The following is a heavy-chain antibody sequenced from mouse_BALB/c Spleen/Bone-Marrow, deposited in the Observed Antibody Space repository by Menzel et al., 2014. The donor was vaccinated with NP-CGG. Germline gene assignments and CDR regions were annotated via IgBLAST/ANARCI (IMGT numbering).Heavy chain of an antibody. D-gene: IGHD2-14*01. CDR1: GLTFSDYF. J-gene: IGHJ3*01. CDR3: ARDGDYRYAWFAF. CDR2: ISDGGNYT. V-gene: IGHV5-4*02. Sequence: EVKVEESGGALVKPGGSLKLSCAASGLTFSDYFMYWVRQTPEKRLEWVATISDGGNYTCYPDSVKGRFTISRDNAKNNLHLQMNSLKSEDTAKYFCARDGDYRYAWFAFWGQGTLVTASA.